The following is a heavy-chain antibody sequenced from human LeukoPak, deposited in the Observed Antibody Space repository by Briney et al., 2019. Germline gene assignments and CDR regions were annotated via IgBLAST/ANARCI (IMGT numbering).Heavy chain of an antibody. Sequence: GGSLRLSCAASGFTFSSYSMNWVRQAPGKGLEWVSYISSSSSTIYYADSVKGRFTISRDNAKNSLYLQMNSLRDVDTAVYYCARDLRLRGPTGGYWGQGTLVTVSS. D-gene: IGHD4-17*01. V-gene: IGHV3-48*02. CDR2: ISSSSSTI. CDR3: ARDLRLRGPTGGY. CDR1: GFTFSSYS. J-gene: IGHJ4*02.